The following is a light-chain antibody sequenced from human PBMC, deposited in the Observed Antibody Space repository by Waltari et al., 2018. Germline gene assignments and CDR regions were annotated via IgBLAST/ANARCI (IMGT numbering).Light chain of an antibody. CDR2: VAT. J-gene: IGKJ2*01. Sequence: DIQMTQSPSSLSASVGDRVTITCRASQSIGSYLNWYQRKPGKAPNLLIYVATTLESGVPSRFTGSGSGTEFTLTINSLQPEDVATYYCQHSYSILFIFGQGTKLEIK. V-gene: IGKV1-39*01. CDR3: QHSYSILFI. CDR1: QSIGSY.